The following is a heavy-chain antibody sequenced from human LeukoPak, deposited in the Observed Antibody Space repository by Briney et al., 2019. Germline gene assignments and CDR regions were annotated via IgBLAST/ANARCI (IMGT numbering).Heavy chain of an antibody. CDR3: AREGRPYCSSTSCYDGFDP. V-gene: IGHV1-2*02. CDR1: GYIFTDYS. Sequence: ASVKVSCKASGYIFTDYSIYWMRQAPGQGLEWMGWINPNSGDTSYAQEFQGRVTMTTDTSISTAYMELSRPTFDDTAVYYCAREGRPYCSSTSCYDGFDPWGQGTLVTVSS. D-gene: IGHD2-2*01. J-gene: IGHJ5*02. CDR2: INPNSGDT.